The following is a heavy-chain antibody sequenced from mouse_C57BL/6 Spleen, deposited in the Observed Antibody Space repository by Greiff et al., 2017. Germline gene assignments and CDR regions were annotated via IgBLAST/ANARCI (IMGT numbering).Heavy chain of an antibody. V-gene: IGHV1-9*01. D-gene: IGHD1-1*01. CDR3: ARDFDYCGSSYGSWFAY. CDR2: FLPGSGST. CDR1: GYTFTGYW. J-gene: IGHJ3*01. Sequence: VQLQQSGAELMKPGASVKLSCKATGYTFTGYWIEWVKQRPGHGLEWIGEFLPGSGSTNYNEKFKGKATFTADTSSNTAYMQLSSLTTEDSAIYYCARDFDYCGSSYGSWFAYWGQGTLVTVSA.